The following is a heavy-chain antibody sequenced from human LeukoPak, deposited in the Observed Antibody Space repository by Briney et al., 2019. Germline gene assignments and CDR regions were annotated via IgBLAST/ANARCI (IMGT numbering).Heavy chain of an antibody. D-gene: IGHD4-17*01. CDR1: GYPISSGNY. Sequence: SETLSLTCTVSGYPISSGNYWGWIRQPPGKGLEWIGSISHSGSTYYNSSLKSRVTLSLDTSKNQFSLNLRSVTAADTAVYYCARDTDYGDPYFDYWGQGTLVTVSS. CDR3: ARDTDYGDPYFDY. V-gene: IGHV4-38-2*02. CDR2: ISHSGST. J-gene: IGHJ4*02.